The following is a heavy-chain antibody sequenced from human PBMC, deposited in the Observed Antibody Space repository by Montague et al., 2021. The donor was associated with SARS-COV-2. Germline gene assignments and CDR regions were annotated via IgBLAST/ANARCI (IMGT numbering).Heavy chain of an antibody. CDR2: INHRGST. J-gene: IGHJ5*02. V-gene: IGHV4-34*01. CDR1: GGSFSGYY. Sequence: SETLSLTCAVYGGSFSGYYWNWIRQPPGKGLQWIGDINHRGSTNYHPSLKSRVTISVDTSKNQFSLKLRSATAADTAVYYCAGGDATPWVDPWGQGTLVTVSS. CDR3: AGGDATPWVDP.